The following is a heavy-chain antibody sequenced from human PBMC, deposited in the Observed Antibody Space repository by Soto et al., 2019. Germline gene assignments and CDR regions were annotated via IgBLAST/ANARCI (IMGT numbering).Heavy chain of an antibody. CDR2: IYYSGST. CDR3: ARHSYYSNPLRFDP. V-gene: IGHV4-59*08. Sequence: QVQLQESGPGLVQPSETLSLTCTVSGGSITGYYWSWIRQPPGKGPEWIGNIYYSGSTNYNPSLKSRVTISVDTSTNQFSLRLSSVTAAETAVYYCARHSYYSNPLRFDPWGQGTLVTVSS. J-gene: IGHJ5*02. D-gene: IGHD4-4*01. CDR1: GGSITGYY.